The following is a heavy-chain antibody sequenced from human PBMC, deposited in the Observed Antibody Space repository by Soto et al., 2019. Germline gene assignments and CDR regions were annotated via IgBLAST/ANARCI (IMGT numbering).Heavy chain of an antibody. D-gene: IGHD6-19*01. CDR1: GGSISSSDYF. Sequence: HLQLQESGAGLVKSSETLSLTCTVSGGSISSSDYFWGWIRQPPGKRLEWIGSFLYTGNTYYTPSLKSRVTISVDTARNQFSLKLTSVTAADTAVYYCARHYSGGWYWLFWGQGTLVTVSS. J-gene: IGHJ3*01. CDR2: FLYTGNT. V-gene: IGHV4-39*01. CDR3: ARHYSGGWYWLF.